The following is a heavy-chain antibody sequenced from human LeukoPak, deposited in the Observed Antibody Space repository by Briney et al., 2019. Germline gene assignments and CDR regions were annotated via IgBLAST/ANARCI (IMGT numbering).Heavy chain of an antibody. D-gene: IGHD6-19*01. V-gene: IGHV4-59*08. J-gene: IGHJ5*02. CDR1: GGSISSYY. Sequence: SETLSLTCTVSGGSISSYYWSWIRQPPGKGLEWIGYVFYSGSTNYSPSLKSRVTISVDTSKNQFSLKVNSVTAADTAVYYCAGSPSGGWYNWFDPWGQGTLVTVSS. CDR3: AGSPSGGWYNWFDP. CDR2: VFYSGST.